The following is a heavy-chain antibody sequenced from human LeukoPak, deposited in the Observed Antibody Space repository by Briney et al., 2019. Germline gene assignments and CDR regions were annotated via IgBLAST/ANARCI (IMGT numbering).Heavy chain of an antibody. CDR1: GGSISSYY. J-gene: IGHJ3*02. D-gene: IGHD1-26*01. Sequence: SETPSLTCTVSGGSISSYYWSWIRQPAGKGLEWIGRIYTSGSTNYNPSLKSRVTMSVDTSKNQFSLKLSSVTAADTAVYYCARGNRWELLLFQGDAFDIWGQGTMVTVSS. CDR2: IYTSGST. CDR3: ARGNRWELLLFQGDAFDI. V-gene: IGHV4-4*07.